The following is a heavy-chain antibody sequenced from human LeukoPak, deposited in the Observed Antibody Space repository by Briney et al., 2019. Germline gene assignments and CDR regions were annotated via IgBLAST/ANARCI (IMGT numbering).Heavy chain of an antibody. CDR3: ARVDKVGRLGELSITGLVDY. CDR1: GFTFSNAW. D-gene: IGHD3-16*02. J-gene: IGHJ4*02. CDR2: IKSKTDGGTT. V-gene: IGHV3-15*07. Sequence: GALRLSCAASGFTFSNAWMNWVRQAPGKGLEWVGRIKSKTDGGTTDYAAPVKGRFTISRDDSKNTLYLQMNSLRAEDTAVYYCARVDKVGRLGELSITGLVDYWGQGTLVTVSS.